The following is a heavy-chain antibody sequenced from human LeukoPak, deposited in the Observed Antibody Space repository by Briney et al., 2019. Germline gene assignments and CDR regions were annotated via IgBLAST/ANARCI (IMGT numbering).Heavy chain of an antibody. CDR1: GFTFSSYA. CDR2: ISGSGGST. CDR3: AKGFIAVAGTGMDV. D-gene: IGHD6-19*01. Sequence: GGSLRLSCAASGFTFSSYAMSWVRQAPGKGLEWVSAISGSGGSTYYADSVKGRFTISRDNSKNTLYLQMNSLRAVDTAVYYCAKGFIAVAGTGMDVWGQGTTVTVSS. V-gene: IGHV3-23*01. J-gene: IGHJ6*02.